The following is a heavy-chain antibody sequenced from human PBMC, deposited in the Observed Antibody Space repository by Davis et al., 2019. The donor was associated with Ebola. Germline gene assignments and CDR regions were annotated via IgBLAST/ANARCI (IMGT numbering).Heavy chain of an antibody. CDR2: IVPVFKTT. CDR3: AREPEPLGGSCYSLGCYFDF. Sequence: SVKVSCKTSGGTFSGSGVSWVRQAPGQGLEWMGGIVPVFKTTNYAQKFQGRVTISADEFPTTAYMELRTLGSDDTAVYYCAREPEPLGGSCYSLGCYFDFWGQGTLVTVSS. J-gene: IGHJ4*02. CDR1: GGTFSGSG. D-gene: IGHD2-15*01. V-gene: IGHV1-69*13.